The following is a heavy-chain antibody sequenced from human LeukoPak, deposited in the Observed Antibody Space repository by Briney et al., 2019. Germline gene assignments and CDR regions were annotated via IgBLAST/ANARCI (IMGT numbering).Heavy chain of an antibody. V-gene: IGHV3-48*01. D-gene: IGHD3-16*01. CDR2: ISSSSSTI. J-gene: IGHJ4*02. Sequence: GGSLRLSCAASGFSFSSYRVNWVRQAPGKGLEWVSYISSSSSTIYYADSVKGRFTISRDNSKNTLYLQMNSLKSEDTAVYYCAKDRSVMVTFGGVPTDYWGQGTLVTVSS. CDR1: GFSFSSYR. CDR3: AKDRSVMVTFGGVPTDY.